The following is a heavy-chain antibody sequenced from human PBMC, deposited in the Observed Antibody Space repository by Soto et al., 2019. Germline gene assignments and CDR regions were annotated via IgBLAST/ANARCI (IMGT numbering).Heavy chain of an antibody. Sequence: GASVKVSCKASGCTFSSYAISWVRQAPGQGLEWMGGIIPIFGTANYAQKFQGRVTITADESTSTAYMELSSLRSEDTAVYYCARDHGSSGFEYWGQGTLVSVSS. CDR1: GCTFSSYA. CDR3: ARDHGSSGFEY. D-gene: IGHD6-19*01. J-gene: IGHJ4*02. CDR2: IIPIFGTA. V-gene: IGHV1-69*13.